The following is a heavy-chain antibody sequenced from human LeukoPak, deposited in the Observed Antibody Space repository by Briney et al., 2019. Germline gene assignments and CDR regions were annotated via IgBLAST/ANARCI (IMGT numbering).Heavy chain of an antibody. Sequence: ASVTVSFTASGYTFTVYDMHWGRQAPGQGSGWVGWINPNSGGTNYAQKFQGRVTITRDTSISTAYMELSRLRSDDTAVYYCAREEDSSGWENYYYGMDVWGQGTTVTVSS. V-gene: IGHV1-2*02. D-gene: IGHD6-19*01. CDR2: INPNSGGT. CDR3: AREEDSSGWENYYYGMDV. J-gene: IGHJ6*02. CDR1: GYTFTVYD.